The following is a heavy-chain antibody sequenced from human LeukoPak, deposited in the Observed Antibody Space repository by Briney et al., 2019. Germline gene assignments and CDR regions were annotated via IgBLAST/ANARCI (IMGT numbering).Heavy chain of an antibody. J-gene: IGHJ6*02. CDR2: IYYSGST. CDR1: GGSISSGSYS. D-gene: IGHD3-10*01. Sequence: PSETLSLTCTVSGGSISSGSYSWSWIRQPPGKGLEWIGYIYYSGSTNYNPSLKSRVTISVDTSKNQFSLKLSSVTAADTAVYYCARGVSTMVRGVIIATPPYGMDVWGQGTTVTVSS. V-gene: IGHV4-61*01. CDR3: ARGVSTMVRGVIIATPPYGMDV.